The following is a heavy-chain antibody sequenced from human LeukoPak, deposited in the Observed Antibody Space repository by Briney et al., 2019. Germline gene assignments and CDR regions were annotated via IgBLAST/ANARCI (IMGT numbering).Heavy chain of an antibody. CDR2: INYSGST. Sequence: SETLSLTCTVSGGSISSYYWSWIRQPPGKGLEWIGYINYSGSTNYNPSLKSRVTISVDTSKNQFSLKLSSVTAADTAVYHCARDLYSSSWYDYWGQGTLVTVSS. V-gene: IGHV4-59*01. CDR3: ARDLYSSSWYDY. D-gene: IGHD6-13*01. J-gene: IGHJ4*02. CDR1: GGSISSYY.